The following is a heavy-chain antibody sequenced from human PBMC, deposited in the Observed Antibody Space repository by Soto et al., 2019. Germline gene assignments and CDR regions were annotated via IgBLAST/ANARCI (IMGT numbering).Heavy chain of an antibody. J-gene: IGHJ4*02. CDR2: ISWDGGST. D-gene: IGHD6-6*01. CDR1: GFTFDDYT. V-gene: IGHV3-43*01. Sequence: EVQLVESGGVVVQPGGSLRLSCAASGFTFDDYTMHWVRQAPGKGLEWVSLISWDGGSTYYADSVKGRFTISRDNSKNSLYLQMNSLRTEDTALYYCAKDIISFGSISSPLYFDYLGQGTLVTVSS. CDR3: AKDIISFGSISSPLYFDY.